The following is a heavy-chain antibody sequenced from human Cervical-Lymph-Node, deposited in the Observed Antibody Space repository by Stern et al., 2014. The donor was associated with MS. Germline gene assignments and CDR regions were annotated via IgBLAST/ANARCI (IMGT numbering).Heavy chain of an antibody. CDR3: ARAGAEVTTRFDN. D-gene: IGHD1/OR15-1a*01. J-gene: IGHJ4*02. CDR2: ISASNCNK. V-gene: IGHV1-18*01. CDR1: GYSFNIYG. Sequence: QVQLVQSGAEVKKPWASVRVSCTTSGYSFNIYGISWVRKAPGPGLEWMGWISASNCNKNYAQELPDSLTMTTDTSTNAAYMELRSLRSDDTAVYYCARAGAEVTTRFDNWGQGTLVTVSS.